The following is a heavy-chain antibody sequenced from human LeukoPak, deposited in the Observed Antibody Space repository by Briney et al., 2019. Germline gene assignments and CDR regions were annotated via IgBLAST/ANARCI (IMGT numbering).Heavy chain of an antibody. CDR2: INPNSGGT. D-gene: IGHD3-22*01. V-gene: IGHV1-2*02. CDR3: AREGTYYYDSSGYGDAFDI. Sequence: ASVKVSCKASGYTFTGYYMHWVRQAPGQGLEWMGWINPNSGGTNYAQKFQGRVTMTRDTSISTAYMELSRLRSDDTAVYYCAREGTYYYDSSGYGDAFDIWGQGTMVTVSS. J-gene: IGHJ3*02. CDR1: GYTFTGYY.